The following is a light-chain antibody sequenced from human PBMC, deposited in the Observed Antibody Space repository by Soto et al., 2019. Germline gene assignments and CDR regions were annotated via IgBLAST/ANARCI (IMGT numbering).Light chain of an antibody. J-gene: IGLJ1*01. CDR1: SIDVGTYNL. Sequence: QSALTQPASVSGSPGQSITISCTGTSIDVGTYNLVSWYQQHPGKAPKVMIYEGSKRPSGVSNRFSGSKSGNTASLTISGLQAEDEADYYCCSFAGSSTYVFGTGTKLTVL. V-gene: IGLV2-23*01. CDR3: CSFAGSSTYV. CDR2: EGS.